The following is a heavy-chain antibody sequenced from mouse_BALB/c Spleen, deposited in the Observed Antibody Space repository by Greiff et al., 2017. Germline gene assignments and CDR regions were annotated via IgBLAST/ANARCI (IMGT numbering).Heavy chain of an antibody. CDR1: GFTFSSYA. CDR3: ARQARDYFFDY. CDR2: ISSGGSYT. Sequence: EVKLVESGGGLVKPGGSLKLSCAASGFTFSSYAMSWVRQTPEKRLEWVATISSGGSYTYYPDSVKGRFTISRDNAKNTLYLQMSSLRSEDTAMYYCARQARDYFFDYWGQGTTLTVSS. V-gene: IGHV5-9-3*01. J-gene: IGHJ2*01.